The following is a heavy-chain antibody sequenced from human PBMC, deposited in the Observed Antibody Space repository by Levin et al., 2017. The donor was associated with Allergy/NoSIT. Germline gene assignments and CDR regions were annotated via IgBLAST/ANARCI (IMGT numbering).Heavy chain of an antibody. CDR2: IGSSSTNI. CDR1: GFTLSSYG. Sequence: PGGSLRLSCTISGFTLSSYGMNWVRQAPGKGLEWVSYIGSSSTNIYYTDSVKGRFTVSRDNAKNSLYLQMNSLRTEDTAVYYCARVGSTKWYGVHWYFDLWGRGTLVTVSS. V-gene: IGHV3-21*01. J-gene: IGHJ2*01. CDR3: ARVGSTKWYGVHWYFDL. D-gene: IGHD3-10*01.